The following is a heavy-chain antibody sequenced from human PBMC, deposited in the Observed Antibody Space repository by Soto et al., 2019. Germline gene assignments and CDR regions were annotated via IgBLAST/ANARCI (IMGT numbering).Heavy chain of an antibody. CDR1: GGTFSSYA. CDR3: ARSRVTYYDDRSAFDI. V-gene: IGHV1-69*01. CDR2: IIPIFGTA. D-gene: IGHD3-22*01. Sequence: QVQLVQSGAEVKKPGSSVKVSCKASGGTFSSYAISWVRQAPGQGLEWMGGIIPIFGTANYAQKFQGRVTSAADESTSTAYMELSSLRSEDKAVYYCARSRVTYYDDRSAFDIWGQGTMVTVSS. J-gene: IGHJ3*02.